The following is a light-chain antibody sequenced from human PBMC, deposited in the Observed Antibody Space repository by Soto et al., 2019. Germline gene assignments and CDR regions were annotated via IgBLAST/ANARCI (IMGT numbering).Light chain of an antibody. J-gene: IGLJ2*01. CDR2: DDD. CDR1: NLHTKN. CDR3: QVWDSNSGAV. Sequence: SYELTQPPSVSVAPGQTAIITCGGDNLHTKNVNWYQQRPGQAPVLVIYDDDDRPSGIPERVSGSNSGNLATLTLSRVEARDEADYFCQVWDSNSGAVFGGGTKLTVL. V-gene: IGLV3-21*02.